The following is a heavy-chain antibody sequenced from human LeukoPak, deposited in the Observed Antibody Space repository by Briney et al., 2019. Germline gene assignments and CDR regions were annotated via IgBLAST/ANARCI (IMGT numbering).Heavy chain of an antibody. V-gene: IGHV4-34*01. J-gene: IGHJ4*02. Sequence: PSETLSLTCAVYGGSFSGYYWSWIRQPPGKGLEWIGEINHSGSTNYNPSLKSRVTISLDTSKNQFSLKLSSVTAADTAVYYCARYCSGGSCDQSDYWGQGTLVTVSS. CDR1: GGSFSGYY. D-gene: IGHD2-15*01. CDR2: INHSGST. CDR3: ARYCSGGSCDQSDY.